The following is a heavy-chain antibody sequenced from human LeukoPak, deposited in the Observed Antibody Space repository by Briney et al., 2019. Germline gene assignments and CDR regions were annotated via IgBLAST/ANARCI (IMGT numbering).Heavy chain of an antibody. CDR1: GFTFSSYG. Sequence: GRSLRLSCAASGFTFSSYGMHWVRQAPGKGLEWVAVIWYDGSNKYYADSVKGRFPISRDNSKNTLYLQMNSLRAEDTAVYYCARHSGYYHPIDYWGQGTLVTVSS. D-gene: IGHD3-22*01. V-gene: IGHV3-33*01. CDR2: IWYDGSNK. CDR3: ARHSGYYHPIDY. J-gene: IGHJ4*02.